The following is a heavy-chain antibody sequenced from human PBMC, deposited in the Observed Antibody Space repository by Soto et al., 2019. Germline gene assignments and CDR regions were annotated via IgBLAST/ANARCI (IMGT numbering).Heavy chain of an antibody. CDR2: IFYSGGT. D-gene: IGHD6-13*01. CDR3: ARHSFGSSWYRTADY. Sequence: SETLSLTCTVSGDSISTYYWSWIRQPPGKGLQWIGYIFYSGGTAYNPSLKSRVTISLDMSKKQISLKASDTAMYYCARHSFGSSWYRTADYWGQGTLVTVSS. CDR1: GDSISTYY. J-gene: IGHJ4*02. V-gene: IGHV4-59*08.